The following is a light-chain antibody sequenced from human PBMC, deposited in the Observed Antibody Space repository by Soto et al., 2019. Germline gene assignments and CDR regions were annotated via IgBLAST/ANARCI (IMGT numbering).Light chain of an antibody. CDR3: LLCYGVV. CDR1: TGAVTSGYY. CDR2: STS. V-gene: IGLV7-43*01. J-gene: IGLJ2*01. Sequence: QAVVTQEPSLTVSPGGTVTLTCASSTGAVTSGYYPSWFQQKPGQAPRVLIYSTSNKHSWTPALFSGSLLGGKAALTLSGVQPEDGAEYYCLLCYGVVFGGGTKVTVL.